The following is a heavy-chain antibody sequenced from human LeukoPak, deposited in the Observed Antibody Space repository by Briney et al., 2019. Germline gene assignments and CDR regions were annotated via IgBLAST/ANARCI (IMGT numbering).Heavy chain of an antibody. CDR3: ARGLLYYYYMDV. CDR1: GFTFSSYS. CDR2: ISSSSSNI. Sequence: GGSLRLSCAASGFTFSSYSMNWVRQAPGKGLEWVSYISSSSSNIYYADSVKGRVTISRDNAKNSLYLQMNSLRAEDTAVYYCARGLLYYYYMDVWGKGTTVTVSS. J-gene: IGHJ6*03. V-gene: IGHV3-48*04.